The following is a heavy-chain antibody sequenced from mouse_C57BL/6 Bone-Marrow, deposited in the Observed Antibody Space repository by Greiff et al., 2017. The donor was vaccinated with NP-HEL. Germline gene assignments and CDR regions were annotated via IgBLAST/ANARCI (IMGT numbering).Heavy chain of an antibody. J-gene: IGHJ2*01. Sequence: EVQLQQSGAELVRPGASVKLSCTASGFNIKDDYMHWVKQRPEQGLEWIGWLDPENGDTEYASKFQGKATITAYTSSNTAYLQLSSLTSEDTSVYYCTKSTLDYWGQGTTLTVSS. D-gene: IGHD2-1*01. CDR1: GFNIKDDY. V-gene: IGHV14-4*01. CDR2: LDPENGDT. CDR3: TKSTLDY.